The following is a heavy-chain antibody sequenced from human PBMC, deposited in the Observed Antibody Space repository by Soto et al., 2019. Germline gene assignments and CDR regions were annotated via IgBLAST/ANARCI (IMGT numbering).Heavy chain of an antibody. CDR2: IGGGGRLI. V-gene: IGHV3-48*02. Sequence: EVQLVESGGGLVQRGGSLRLSCAASGFTFSSFSMNWVRQAPGRGLEWISYIGGGGRLISYADSVKGRFAISRDNAQNSIYLQMDSLRDEDTAVYYGARDFGCGFDCWGQGTLVTVSS. J-gene: IGHJ4*02. D-gene: IGHD2-15*01. CDR1: GFTFSSFS. CDR3: ARDFGCGFDC.